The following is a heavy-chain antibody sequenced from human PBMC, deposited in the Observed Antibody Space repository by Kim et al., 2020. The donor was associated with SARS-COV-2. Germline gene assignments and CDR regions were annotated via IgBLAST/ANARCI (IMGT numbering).Heavy chain of an antibody. CDR1: GYSISSGYY. J-gene: IGHJ1*01. Sequence: SETLSLTCTVSGYSISSGYYWGWIRQPPGKGLEWIGSIYHSGSTYYNPSLKSRVTISVDTSKNQFSLKLSSVTAADTAVYYCARDALDSGPFQHWGQGTLVTVSS. D-gene: IGHD6-19*01. CDR2: IYHSGST. V-gene: IGHV4-38-2*02. CDR3: ARDALDSGPFQH.